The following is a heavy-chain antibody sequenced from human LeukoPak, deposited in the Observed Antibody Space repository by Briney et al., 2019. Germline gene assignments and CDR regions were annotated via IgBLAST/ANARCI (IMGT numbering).Heavy chain of an antibody. CDR2: IYSGGST. Sequence: GGSLRLSCAASGFTVSSNYMSWVRQAPGKGLEWVSVIYSGGSTYYADSVKGRFTISRDNSKNTLYLQMNSLRAEDTAVYYCARRAPPSSGYYFDYWGQGTLVTVSS. D-gene: IGHD3-10*01. V-gene: IGHV3-53*01. CDR3: ARRAPPSSGYYFDY. J-gene: IGHJ4*02. CDR1: GFTVSSNY.